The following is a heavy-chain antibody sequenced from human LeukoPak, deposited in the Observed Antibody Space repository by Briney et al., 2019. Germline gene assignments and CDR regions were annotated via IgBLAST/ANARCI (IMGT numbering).Heavy chain of an antibody. Sequence: SETLSLTCTVSGGSISSYYWSWIRQPPGKGLEWIGYIYYSVSTNYNPSLKSRVTISVDTSKNQFSLKLSSVTAADTAVYYCARHNPVAVRKKTFDYWGQGTLVTVSS. V-gene: IGHV4-59*08. J-gene: IGHJ4*02. CDR3: ARHNPVAVRKKTFDY. CDR1: GGSISSYY. CDR2: IYYSVST. D-gene: IGHD6-19*01.